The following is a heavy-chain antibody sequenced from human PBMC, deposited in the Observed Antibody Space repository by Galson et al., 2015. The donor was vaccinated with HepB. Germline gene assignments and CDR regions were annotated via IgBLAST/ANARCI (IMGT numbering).Heavy chain of an antibody. J-gene: IGHJ4*02. V-gene: IGHV5-10-1*01. Sequence: QSGAEVKKPGESLRISCKGSGYSFTSYWISWVRQMPGKGLEWMGRIDPSDSYTNYSPSFQGHVTISADKSISTAYLQWSSLKASDTAMYYCAIRPTPYYFDSSGPHGSPPYYFDYWGQGTLATVSS. CDR3: AIRPTPYYFDSSGPHGSPPYYFDY. CDR1: GYSFTSYW. CDR2: IDPSDSYT. D-gene: IGHD3-22*01.